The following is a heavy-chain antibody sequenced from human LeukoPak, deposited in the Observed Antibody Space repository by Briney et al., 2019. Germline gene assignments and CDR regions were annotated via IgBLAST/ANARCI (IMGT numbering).Heavy chain of an antibody. CDR3: ARSRGYYYDSSGYNWFDP. D-gene: IGHD3-22*01. CDR1: GGTFSSYA. J-gene: IGHJ5*02. V-gene: IGHV1-69*05. Sequence: SVKVSCKASGGTFSSYAISWVRQAPGQGLEWMGRIIPIFGTANYAQKFQGRVTITTDESTSTAYMELSSLTSEDTAVYYCARSRGYYYDSSGYNWFDPWGQGTLVTVSS. CDR2: IIPIFGTA.